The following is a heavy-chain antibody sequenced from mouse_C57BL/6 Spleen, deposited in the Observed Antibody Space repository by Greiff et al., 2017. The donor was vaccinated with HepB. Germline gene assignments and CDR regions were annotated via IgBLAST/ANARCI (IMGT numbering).Heavy chain of an antibody. Sequence: VQLQQSGAELVKPGASVKISCKASGYAFSSYWMNWVKQRPGKGLEWIGQIYPGDGDTNYNGKFKGKATMTADKSSSTSYMQLSSLTSEDSAVYFCARGFTTGVEGYFDVWGPGTTVTVSS. D-gene: IGHD1-1*01. CDR3: ARGFTTGVEGYFDV. V-gene: IGHV1-80*01. CDR1: GYAFSSYW. J-gene: IGHJ1*01. CDR2: IYPGDGDT.